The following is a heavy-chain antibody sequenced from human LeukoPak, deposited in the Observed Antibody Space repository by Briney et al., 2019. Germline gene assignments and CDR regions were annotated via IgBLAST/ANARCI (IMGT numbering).Heavy chain of an antibody. CDR3: ARGSRFDH. D-gene: IGHD6-13*01. CDR2: ISSSSSTI. CDR1: GFTFSSYS. Sequence: GGSLRLSCAASGFTFSSYSMNWVRQAPGKGLEWVSYISSSSSTIYYADSVKGRFTISRDNAKNSLYLQMNSLRAEDTAVYYCARGSRFDHWGQGTLVTVSS. V-gene: IGHV3-48*01. J-gene: IGHJ4*02.